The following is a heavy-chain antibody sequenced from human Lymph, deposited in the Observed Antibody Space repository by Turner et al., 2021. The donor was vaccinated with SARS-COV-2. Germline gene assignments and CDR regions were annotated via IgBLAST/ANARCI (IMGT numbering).Heavy chain of an antibody. Sequence: EVRLLESGGGLVQPGVSLRLSCAASGFTFSSYAMSWVRQAPGKGLEWVSAISGSGGDTYYADSVKGRFTISRDNSKNTLYLQMNSLRAEDTAVYYCAKGVRGAMIVVVIPYFDYWGQGTLVTVSS. CDR2: ISGSGGDT. V-gene: IGHV3-23*01. CDR1: GFTFSSYA. D-gene: IGHD3-22*01. J-gene: IGHJ4*02. CDR3: AKGVRGAMIVVVIPYFDY.